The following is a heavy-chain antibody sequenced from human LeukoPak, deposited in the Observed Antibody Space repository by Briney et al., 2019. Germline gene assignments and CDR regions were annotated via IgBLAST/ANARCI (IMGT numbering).Heavy chain of an antibody. CDR2: ISSSGSTI. D-gene: IGHD6-19*01. CDR1: GFTFSDYY. CDR3: ATGYSSGWYLIDY. V-gene: IGHV3-11*04. J-gene: IGHJ4*02. Sequence: GGSLRLSCAASGFTFSDYYMSWIRQAPGKGLEWVSYISSSGSTIYYADSVKGRFTISRDNAKNSLYLQMNSLRAEDTAVYYCATGYSSGWYLIDYWGQGTLVTVSS.